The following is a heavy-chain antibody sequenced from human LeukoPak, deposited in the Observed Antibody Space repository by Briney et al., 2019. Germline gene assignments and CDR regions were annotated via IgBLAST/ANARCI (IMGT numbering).Heavy chain of an antibody. V-gene: IGHV3-30*02. CDR3: VRDRGISFYFDY. J-gene: IGHJ4*02. CDR1: RFTFSSYG. D-gene: IGHD3-16*02. CDR2: IRYDGGNK. Sequence: GGSLRLSCAASRFTFSSYGMHWVRQAPGKGLEWVAFIRYDGGNKYYADSVKGRFTVSRDNAKNSLDLQMNSLRADDTAVYYCVRDRGISFYFDYWGQGTLVTVSS.